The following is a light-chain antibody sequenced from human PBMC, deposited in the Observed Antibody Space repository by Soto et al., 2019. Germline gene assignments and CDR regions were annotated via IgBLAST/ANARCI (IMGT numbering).Light chain of an antibody. CDR3: QQYGSSGT. Sequence: IVVRQSRATLSLSPEERATLSCRASQSVSSSLAWYQQNPGQAPRLLIYSASTRATGIPARFSGSGSGTDFTLTISRLEPEDFAVYYCQQYGSSGTFGQGTKVDI. V-gene: IGKV3-20*01. J-gene: IGKJ1*01. CDR2: SAS. CDR1: QSVSSS.